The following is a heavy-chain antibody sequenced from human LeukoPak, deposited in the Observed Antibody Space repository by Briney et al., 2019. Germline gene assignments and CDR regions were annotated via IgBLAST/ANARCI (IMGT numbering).Heavy chain of an antibody. Sequence: ASVKVSCKASGYTFTSYYMHWVRQAPGQGLEWMGIINPSGGSTSYAQKFQGRVTMTRDTSTSTVYMELSSLRSEDTAVYYCARDRGVGHYDFWSVYYNWFDPWGQGTLVTVSS. CDR3: ARDRGVGHYDFWSVYYNWFDP. V-gene: IGHV1-46*01. CDR1: GYTFTSYY. D-gene: IGHD3-3*01. CDR2: INPSGGST. J-gene: IGHJ5*02.